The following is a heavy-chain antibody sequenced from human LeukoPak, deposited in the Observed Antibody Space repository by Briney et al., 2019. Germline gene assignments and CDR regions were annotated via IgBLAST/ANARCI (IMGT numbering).Heavy chain of an antibody. Sequence: PSETLSLTCTVSGGSVSSGSYYWSWIQQPPGKGLEWIGYIYYSGSTNYNPSLKSRVTISVDTSKNQFSLKLSSVTAADTAVYYCARGRRGYSGYTIDYWGQGTLVTVSS. D-gene: IGHD5-12*01. CDR2: IYYSGST. CDR3: ARGRRGYSGYTIDY. CDR1: GGSVSSGSYY. J-gene: IGHJ4*02. V-gene: IGHV4-61*01.